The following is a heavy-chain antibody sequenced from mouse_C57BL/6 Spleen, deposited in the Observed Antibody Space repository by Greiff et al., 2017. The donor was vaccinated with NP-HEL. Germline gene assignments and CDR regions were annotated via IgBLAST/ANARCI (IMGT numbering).Heavy chain of an antibody. CDR3: ARSPYYSRAMDY. Sequence: EVQLQQSGPELVKPGASVKISCKASGYSFTGYYMNWVKQSPEKSLEWIGEINPSTGGTTYNQKFKAKATLTVDKSSSTAYMQLKSLTSEDSAVYYCARSPYYSRAMDYWGQGTSVTVSS. CDR2: INPSTGGT. CDR1: GYSFTGYY. J-gene: IGHJ4*01. V-gene: IGHV1-42*01. D-gene: IGHD2-5*01.